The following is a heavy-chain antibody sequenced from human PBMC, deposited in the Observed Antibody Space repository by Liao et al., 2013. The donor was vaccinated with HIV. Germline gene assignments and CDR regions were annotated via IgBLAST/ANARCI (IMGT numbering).Heavy chain of an antibody. J-gene: IGHJ4*02. CDR3: ARPLGGDFDY. V-gene: IGHV4-39*07. CDR2: IYYSGST. D-gene: IGHD1-26*01. Sequence: QLQLQESGPGLVRPSETLSLTCTVSGGSISSSSYYWGWIRQPPGKGLEWIGSIYYSGSTYYNPSLKSRVTISVDTSKNQFSLKLSSVTAADTAVYYCARPLGGDFDYWGQGTLVTVSS. CDR1: GGSISSSSYY.